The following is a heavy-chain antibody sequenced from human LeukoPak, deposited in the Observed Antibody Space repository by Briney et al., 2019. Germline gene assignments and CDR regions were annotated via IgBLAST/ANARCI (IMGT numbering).Heavy chain of an antibody. Sequence: PSETLSLTCTVSGDSISSSNCYWGWIRQPPGKGLEWIGSIYYRGNTYYNPSLKSRLTISVDTSKNQFSLNLSSVTAADTALDCCARHLMASGAFDISGQGTILSLSS. J-gene: IGHJ3*02. CDR1: GDSISSSNCY. CDR2: IYYRGNT. V-gene: IGHV4-39*01. D-gene: IGHD3-10*01. CDR3: ARHLMASGAFDI.